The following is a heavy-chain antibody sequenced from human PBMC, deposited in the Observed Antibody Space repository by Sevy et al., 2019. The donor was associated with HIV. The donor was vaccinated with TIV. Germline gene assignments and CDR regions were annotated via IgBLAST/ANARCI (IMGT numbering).Heavy chain of an antibody. CDR3: ARGTSSGWHNYFDY. CDR1: GFTFSDYY. J-gene: IGHJ4*02. V-gene: IGHV3-11*01. Sequence: GGSLRLSCAASGFTFSDYYMSWIRQAPGKGLEWVSYISSSGSTIYYADSVKGRFTISRDNAENSLYLQMNSLRAEDTAVYYCARGTSSGWHNYFDYWCQGTLVTVSS. D-gene: IGHD6-19*01. CDR2: ISSSGSTI.